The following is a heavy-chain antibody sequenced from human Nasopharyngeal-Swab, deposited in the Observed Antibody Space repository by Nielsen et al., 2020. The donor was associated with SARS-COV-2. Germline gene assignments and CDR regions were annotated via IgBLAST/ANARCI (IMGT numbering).Heavy chain of an antibody. V-gene: IGHV1-2*06. CDR2: INPNSGDT. J-gene: IGHJ4*02. D-gene: IGHD6-13*01. Sequence: ASVKVSCKASGYTFTDYYMHWVRQAPGQGLEWMGRINPNSGDTNYAQKFQGRVTVTRDTSINTAYMELSSLRSDDTAVYYCARDDGDVPGITGSGPPGGYWGQGTLVTSPQ. CDR3: ARDDGDVPGITGSGPPGGY. CDR1: GYTFTDYY.